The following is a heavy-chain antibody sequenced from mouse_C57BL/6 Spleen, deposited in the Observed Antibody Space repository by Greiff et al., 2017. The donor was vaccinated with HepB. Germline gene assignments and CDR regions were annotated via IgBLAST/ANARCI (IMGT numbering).Heavy chain of an antibody. CDR2: IDPANGNT. CDR3: AIEVSSTGQGFAY. V-gene: IGHV14-3*01. Sequence: VQLKQSVAELVRPGASVKLSCTASGFNIKNTYMHWVKQRPEQGLEWIGRIDPANGNTKYAPKFQGKATITADTSSNTAYLQLSSLTSEDTALYYWAIEVSSTGQGFAYWGQGTLVTVSA. D-gene: IGHD6-2*01. J-gene: IGHJ3*01. CDR1: GFNIKNTY.